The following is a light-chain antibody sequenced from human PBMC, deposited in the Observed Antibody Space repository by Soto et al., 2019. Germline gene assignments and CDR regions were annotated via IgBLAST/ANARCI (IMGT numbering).Light chain of an antibody. CDR3: QQSYSAPWT. CDR1: QSISTF. Sequence: DIQMTQSPSSLSAYVGDRITITCRASQSISTFLNWYQQKPGKSPKLLIYAASSLQSGIPSGFTGSGSGTDFTLTISSLQPEDFATYYCQQSYSAPWTFGQGTKVEIK. V-gene: IGKV1-39*01. CDR2: AAS. J-gene: IGKJ1*01.